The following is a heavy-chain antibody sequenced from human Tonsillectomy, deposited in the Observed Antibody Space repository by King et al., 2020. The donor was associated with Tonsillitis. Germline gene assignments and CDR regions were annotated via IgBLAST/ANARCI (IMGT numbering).Heavy chain of an antibody. D-gene: IGHD2-2*01. CDR2: ISGSSSYT. CDR3: ARRRVEDCSSTSCYAAFDI. J-gene: IGHJ3*02. CDR1: GFTFSDYY. Sequence: VQLVESGGGLVKPGGSLRLSCAASGFTFSDYYMSWIRQAPGKGLEWVSYISGSSSYTNYADSVKGRFTISRDNAKNSLYLQMNSLRAEDTAVYYCARRRVEDCSSTSCYAAFDIWGQGTMVTVSS. V-gene: IGHV3-11*05.